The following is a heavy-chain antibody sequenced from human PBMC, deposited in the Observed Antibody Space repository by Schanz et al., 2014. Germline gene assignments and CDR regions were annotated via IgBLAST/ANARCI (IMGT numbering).Heavy chain of an antibody. CDR3: ARLPVGYGSGIWDV. D-gene: IGHD3-10*01. Sequence: QVQLVESGGGVVQPGRSLRLSCAAYGFTLSSYAMHWVRQAPGKGLEWVAVISYDGSNKYYADSVKGRFTISRDNAKNSLFLQMNSLRVEDTAVYYCARLPVGYGSGIWDVWGQGTSVTVSS. V-gene: IGHV3-30-3*01. J-gene: IGHJ6*02. CDR1: GFTLSSYA. CDR2: ISYDGSNK.